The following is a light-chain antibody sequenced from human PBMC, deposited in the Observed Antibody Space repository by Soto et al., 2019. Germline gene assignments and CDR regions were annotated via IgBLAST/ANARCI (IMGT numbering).Light chain of an antibody. CDR1: SSDVGGYNY. J-gene: IGLJ3*02. V-gene: IGLV2-14*01. Sequence: QSALIQPASVSGSPGQSITISCTGTSSDVGGYNYVSWYRQDPGKAPKLMIYDVDKRPSGLSNRFSGSKSGNTASLTISGLQAEDEADYYCTSFTSSSTWVFGGGTKLTVL. CDR2: DVD. CDR3: TSFTSSSTWV.